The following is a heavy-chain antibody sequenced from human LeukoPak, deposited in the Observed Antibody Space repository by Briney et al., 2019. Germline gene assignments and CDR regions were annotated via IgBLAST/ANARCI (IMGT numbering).Heavy chain of an antibody. J-gene: IGHJ4*02. V-gene: IGHV6-1*01. CDR3: ARRYYYGSGSPVRY. Sequence: SQTLSLTCAISGDSVSSNSAAWNWIRQSPSRGLEWLGRTYYRSKWGNDYGVSVKSRITINPDTSKNQFSLQLSSVTPEDTAVYYCARRYYYGSGSPVRYWGQGTLVTVSS. D-gene: IGHD3-10*01. CDR2: TYYRSKWGN. CDR1: GDSVSSNSAA.